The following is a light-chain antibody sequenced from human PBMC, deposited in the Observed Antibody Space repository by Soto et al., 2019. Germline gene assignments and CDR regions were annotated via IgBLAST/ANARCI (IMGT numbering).Light chain of an antibody. Sequence: DVQMTQSPSTLSASVGGSVTISFRASQSISSWLAWYQQKPGKAPKLLIYTASNLESGVPSRFRGSGSGTEFTLTITSLQPADFATYYCQQYNSQSTFGQRTKEDIK. CDR1: QSISSW. CDR2: TAS. J-gene: IGKJ1*01. CDR3: QQYNSQST. V-gene: IGKV1-5*03.